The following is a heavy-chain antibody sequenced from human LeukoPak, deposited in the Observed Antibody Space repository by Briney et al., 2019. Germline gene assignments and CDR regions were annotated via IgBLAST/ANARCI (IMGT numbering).Heavy chain of an antibody. D-gene: IGHD5-24*01. CDR1: GGSFSGYY. J-gene: IGHJ2*01. CDR2: INHSGST. Sequence: PSETLSLTCAVYGGSFSGYYWSWIRQPPGKGLEWIGEINHSGSTNYNPSLKSRVTISVDTSKNQFSLKLSSVTAADTAVYYCARARVEMATLNYWYFDLWGRATLVTVSS. CDR3: ARARVEMATLNYWYFDL. V-gene: IGHV4-34*01.